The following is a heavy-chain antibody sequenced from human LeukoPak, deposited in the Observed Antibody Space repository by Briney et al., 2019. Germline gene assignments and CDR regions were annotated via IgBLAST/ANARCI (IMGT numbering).Heavy chain of an antibody. CDR3: ARALYNDQVVPAADLHKSDAFDI. Sequence: PSETLSLTCAVYGGSFSGYYWSWIRQPPGKGLEWIGEINHSGSTNYNPSLKSRVTISVDTSKNQFSLKLSSVTAADTAVYYCARALYNDQVVPAADLHKSDAFDIWGQGTMVTVSS. D-gene: IGHD2-2*01. V-gene: IGHV4-34*01. CDR1: GGSFSGYY. J-gene: IGHJ3*02. CDR2: INHSGST.